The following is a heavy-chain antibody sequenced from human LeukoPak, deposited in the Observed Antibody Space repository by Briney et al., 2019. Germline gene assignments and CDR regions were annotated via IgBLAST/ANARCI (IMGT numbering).Heavy chain of an antibody. V-gene: IGHV3-11*01. Sequence: GGSLRLSCAASGFTFSDYYMSWIRQAPGKGLEWVSYISSSGSTIYYADSVKGRFTISRDNAKSSVYLHMNSLRPEDTAFYYCARLLRFYDSSFDPWGQGTLVTVSS. CDR3: ARLLRFYDSSFDP. CDR2: ISSSGSTI. D-gene: IGHD5/OR15-5a*01. J-gene: IGHJ5*02. CDR1: GFTFSDYY.